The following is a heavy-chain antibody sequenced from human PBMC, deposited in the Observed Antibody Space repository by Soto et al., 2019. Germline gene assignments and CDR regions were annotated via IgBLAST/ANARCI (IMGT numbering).Heavy chain of an antibody. CDR3: AAGPDCSGGSCYLLKGMDV. J-gene: IGHJ6*02. D-gene: IGHD2-15*01. CDR2: INPSGGST. CDR1: GYTFTTYY. Sequence: ASVKVSCKASGYTFTTYYMHWVRQAPGQGLEWMGIINPSGGSTSYAQKFQGRVTMTRDTSTSTVYMELSSLRSEDTAVYYCAAGPDCSGGSCYLLKGMDVWGQGTTVTVSS. V-gene: IGHV1-46*01.